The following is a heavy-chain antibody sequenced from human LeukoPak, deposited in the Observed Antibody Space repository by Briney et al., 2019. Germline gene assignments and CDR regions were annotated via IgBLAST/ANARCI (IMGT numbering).Heavy chain of an antibody. V-gene: IGHV3-74*01. J-gene: IGHJ3*02. D-gene: IGHD3-22*01. CDR3: ARVLTRYHDSSGPIDAFDI. Sequence: PGGSLRLSCAASGFTFSSYWTHWVRQAPGKGLVWVSRINSDGSSTSYADSVKGRFTISRDNAKNTLYLQMNSLRAEDTAVYYCARVLTRYHDSSGPIDAFDIWGQGTMVTVSS. CDR2: INSDGSST. CDR1: GFTFSSYW.